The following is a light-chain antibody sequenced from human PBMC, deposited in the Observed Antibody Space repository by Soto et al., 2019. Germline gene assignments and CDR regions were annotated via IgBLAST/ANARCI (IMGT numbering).Light chain of an antibody. J-gene: IGLJ3*02. V-gene: IGLV2-14*01. CDR3: SSYTTSSTLV. Sequence: QSVLTQPASVSGSPGQSITISCTGTSSDVGGYNYVSWYQQHPGKAPKLMIYEVSDRPSGISNRFSGSKSGNTASLTISGLKAEDEADYHCSSYTTSSTLVFGGGTKLTVL. CDR2: EVS. CDR1: SSDVGGYNY.